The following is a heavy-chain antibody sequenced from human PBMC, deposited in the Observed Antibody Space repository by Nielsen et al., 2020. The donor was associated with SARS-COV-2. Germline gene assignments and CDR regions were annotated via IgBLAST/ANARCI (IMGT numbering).Heavy chain of an antibody. Sequence: GESLKISCAASGFTFSSYGMHWVRQAPGKGLEWVAVISYDGSNKYYADSVKGRFTISRDNSKNTLYLQMNSLRAEDTAVYYCARDPRYRSDVWGQGTTVTVSS. J-gene: IGHJ6*02. V-gene: IGHV3-30*03. CDR2: ISYDGSNK. D-gene: IGHD6-13*01. CDR3: ARDPRYRSDV. CDR1: GFTFSSYG.